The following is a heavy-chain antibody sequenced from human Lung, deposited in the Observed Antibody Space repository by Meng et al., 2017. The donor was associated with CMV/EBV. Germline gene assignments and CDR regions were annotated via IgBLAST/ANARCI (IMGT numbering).Heavy chain of an antibody. Sequence: GESLKISCIVSGFTFREYWMNWVRQATGKGLEWLASIKPDGSDTYYVDSVKGRFTISRDNAKNSVHLQMNSLRAEDTAVYYCFARPIDYWGQGTLVNVSS. CDR3: FARPIDY. D-gene: IGHD6-6*01. CDR2: IKPDGSDT. CDR1: GFTFREYW. J-gene: IGHJ4*02. V-gene: IGHV3-7*01.